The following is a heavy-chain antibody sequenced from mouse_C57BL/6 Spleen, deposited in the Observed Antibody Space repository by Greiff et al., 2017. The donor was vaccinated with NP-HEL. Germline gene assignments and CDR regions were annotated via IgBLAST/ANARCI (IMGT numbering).Heavy chain of an antibody. CDR1: GFSLTSYG. Sequence: QVQLKESGPGLVQPSQSLSITCTVSGFSLTSYGVHWVRQSPGKGLEWLGVIWSGGSTDYNAAFISRLSISKDNSKSQVFFKMNSLQADDTAIYYCARGRDYYGSSYVGAMDYWGQGTSVTVSS. D-gene: IGHD1-1*01. CDR3: ARGRDYYGSSYVGAMDY. V-gene: IGHV2-2*01. J-gene: IGHJ4*01. CDR2: IWSGGST.